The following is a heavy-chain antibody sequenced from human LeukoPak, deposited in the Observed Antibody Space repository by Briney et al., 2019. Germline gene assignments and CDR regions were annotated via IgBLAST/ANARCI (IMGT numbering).Heavy chain of an antibody. CDR1: GGTFSSYA. Sequence: ASVKVSCKASGGTFSSYAISWVRQAPGQGLEWMGGIIPIFGTANYAQKFQGSVTITADESTSTAYMELSSLRSEDTAVYYCARDKLPSGDYFDYWGQGTLVTVSS. D-gene: IGHD4-17*01. CDR3: ARDKLPSGDYFDY. J-gene: IGHJ4*02. V-gene: IGHV1-69*13. CDR2: IIPIFGTA.